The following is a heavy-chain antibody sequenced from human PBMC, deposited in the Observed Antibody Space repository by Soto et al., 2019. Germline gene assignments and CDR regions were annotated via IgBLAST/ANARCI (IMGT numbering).Heavy chain of an antibody. CDR3: AREGYCSSTSCYGPAFDY. D-gene: IGHD2-2*01. J-gene: IGHJ4*02. CDR1: GYSISSGYY. CDR2: MYYSGST. Sequence: SETLSLTCAVSGYSISSGYYWGWIRQPPGKWLEWIGTMYYSGSTYYNPSLKSRVTISVDTSKNQFSLKLSSVTAADTAVYYCAREGYCSSTSCYGPAFDYWGQGALVTVSS. V-gene: IGHV4-38-2*02.